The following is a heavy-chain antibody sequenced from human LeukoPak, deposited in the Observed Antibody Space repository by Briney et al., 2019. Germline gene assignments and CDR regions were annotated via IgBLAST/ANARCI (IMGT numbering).Heavy chain of an antibody. J-gene: IGHJ4*02. CDR2: ISYDGSNK. CDR1: GFTFSSFE. CDR3: AKAPVTTCRGAYCYPFDY. D-gene: IGHD2-21*01. V-gene: IGHV3-30*18. Sequence: AGGSLRLSCAASGFTFSSFEMNWVRQAPGKGLEWVAVISYDGSNKYYADSVKGRFTISRDNSKNTLYLQMNSLRAEDTAVYYCAKAPVTTCRGAYCYPFDYWGQGTLVTVSS.